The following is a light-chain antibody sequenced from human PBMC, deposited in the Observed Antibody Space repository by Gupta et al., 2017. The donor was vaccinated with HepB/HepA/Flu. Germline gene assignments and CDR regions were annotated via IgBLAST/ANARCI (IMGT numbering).Light chain of an antibody. J-gene: IGLJ2*01. CDR2: SNN. CDR3: AAWEDSLNGHEV. CDR1: SSNIGTNT. V-gene: IGLV1-44*01. Sequence: QSVLTQPPSLSGTPGQRVTISCSGSSSNIGTNTVNWYQQFPGTAPKLLIYSNNQRPSGVPDRFSGSKPGTSASLAISGLQSEDESDYYCAAWEDSLNGHEVFGGGTKLTVL.